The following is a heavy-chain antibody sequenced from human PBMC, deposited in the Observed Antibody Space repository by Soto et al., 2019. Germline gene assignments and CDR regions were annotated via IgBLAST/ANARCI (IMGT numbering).Heavy chain of an antibody. J-gene: IGHJ4*02. Sequence: SETLSLTCTVSGGSISSSTYYWGWVRQPPGKGPEWIGSIYYTGNTKYNPSVKGRVTLSIDTSKNQFSLRVNSVTAADTAVYYCARHADVATNMDLAYFKSWGEGTLVTVSS. D-gene: IGHD5-12*01. CDR1: GGSISSSTYY. V-gene: IGHV4-61*05. CDR3: ARHADVATNMDLAYFKS. CDR2: IYYTGNT.